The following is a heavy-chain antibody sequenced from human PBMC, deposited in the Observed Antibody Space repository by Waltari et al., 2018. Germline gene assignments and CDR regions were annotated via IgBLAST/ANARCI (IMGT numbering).Heavy chain of an antibody. D-gene: IGHD2-21*02. J-gene: IGHJ4*02. Sequence: QVQLVESGGGVVQPGRSLRLSCAASGFTFSSYAMHWVRQAPGKGLEWVAVISYDGSNKYYADSVKGRFTSSRDNSKNTLYLQMNSLRAEDTAVYYCARGGVTDYWGQGTLVTVSS. CDR1: GFTFSSYA. CDR3: ARGGVTDY. CDR2: ISYDGSNK. V-gene: IGHV3-30-3*01.